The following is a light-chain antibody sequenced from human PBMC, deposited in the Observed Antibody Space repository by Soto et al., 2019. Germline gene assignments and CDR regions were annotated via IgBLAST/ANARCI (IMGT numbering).Light chain of an antibody. Sequence: QSVLTQPPSVSGAPGQRVTISCTGSSSNIGAGYDVHWYQQLPGTAPKLLIYGNSNRPSGVPDRFSGSKSGTSASLAITGXXXXXXAXYYCQSYDSSLSARVFGGGTQLTVL. CDR2: GNS. CDR3: QSYDSSLSARV. V-gene: IGLV1-40*01. J-gene: IGLJ2*01. CDR1: SSNIGAGYD.